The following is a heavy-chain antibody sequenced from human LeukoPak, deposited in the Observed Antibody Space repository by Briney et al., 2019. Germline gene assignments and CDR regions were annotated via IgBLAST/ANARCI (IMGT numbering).Heavy chain of an antibody. CDR3: AREGADHYYFMDV. J-gene: IGHJ6*03. Sequence: ASMKVSCKASGYTFIDYCIHWVRQAPGQGLEWMGRINPDSGDTNFAQEFQGRVTMTRDTSISNAYMELSRLRSDDTAVYYCAREGADHYYFMDVWGKGTTVIVSS. CDR2: INPDSGDT. CDR1: GYTFIDYC. V-gene: IGHV1-2*06.